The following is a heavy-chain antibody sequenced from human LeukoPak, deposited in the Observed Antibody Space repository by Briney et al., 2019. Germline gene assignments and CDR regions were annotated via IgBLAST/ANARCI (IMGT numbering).Heavy chain of an antibody. V-gene: IGHV3-23*01. CDR3: AKDSLLGYCSSTSCYPNS. CDR1: GFTFSNYA. Sequence: GGSLRLSCAASGFTFSNYAMSWVRQAPGKGLEWFSAISGSGGSTYYADSVKGRFTISRDNSKNTLYLQMNSLRAEDTAVYYCAKDSLLGYCSSTSCYPNSWGQGTLVTVSS. D-gene: IGHD2-2*01. J-gene: IGHJ4*02. CDR2: ISGSGGST.